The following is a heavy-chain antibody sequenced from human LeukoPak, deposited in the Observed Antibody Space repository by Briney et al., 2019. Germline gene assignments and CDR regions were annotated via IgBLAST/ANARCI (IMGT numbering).Heavy chain of an antibody. V-gene: IGHV1-2*02. J-gene: IGHJ6*02. Sequence: VSVNVSCKASGYTFTGYYMHWVRPAPGRGLEWMGWINPSSGGTNYAQKFQGRVTITRDTSISTAYMELSRLRSDDTAVYYCARDVVRGVIRDYYYCGMDVWVQGTTVTVSS. CDR1: GYTFTGYY. D-gene: IGHD3-10*01. CDR2: INPSSGGT. CDR3: ARDVVRGVIRDYYYCGMDV.